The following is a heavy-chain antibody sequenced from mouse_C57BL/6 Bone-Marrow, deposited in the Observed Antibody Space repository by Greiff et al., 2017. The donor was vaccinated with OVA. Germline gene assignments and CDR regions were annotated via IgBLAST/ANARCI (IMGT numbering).Heavy chain of an antibody. CDR3: ARAYYDYDAFAY. CDR2: IYPGSGST. Sequence: QVQLQQPGAELVKPGASVKMSCKASGYTFTSYWITWAKQRPGQGLEWIGDIYPGSGSTNYNEKFKSKATLTVDTSSSTAYMQLSSLTSEDSAVYYCARAYYDYDAFAYWGQGTLVTVSA. V-gene: IGHV1-55*01. J-gene: IGHJ3*01. CDR1: GYTFTSYW. D-gene: IGHD2-4*01.